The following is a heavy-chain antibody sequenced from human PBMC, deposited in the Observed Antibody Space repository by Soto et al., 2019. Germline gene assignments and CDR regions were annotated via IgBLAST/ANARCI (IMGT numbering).Heavy chain of an antibody. CDR3: ARLGSTIYYYGMDV. CDR2: IYYRGST. V-gene: IGHV4-39*01. Sequence: QLQLQESGPGLVKPSETLSLTCTVSGGSISSSSYYWGWIRQPPGKGLEWIGSIYYRGSTYYNPSLKSRVTISVDTSKNQFSLKLSSVTAADTAVYYCARLGSTIYYYGMDVWGQGTTVTVSS. J-gene: IGHJ6*02. D-gene: IGHD2-2*01. CDR1: GGSISSSSYY.